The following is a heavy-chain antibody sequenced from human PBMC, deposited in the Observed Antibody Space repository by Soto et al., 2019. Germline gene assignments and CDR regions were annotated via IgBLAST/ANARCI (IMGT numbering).Heavy chain of an antibody. Sequence: VGSLRLSCAASGFPFIDYPVYWVRKPPGKGLEWVAVLSSDGSETYYGDSVKGRSTISRDNAKNMLYLELTTLRADDTAVYYCARGQLVNPGYYYALDIWGQGTAVTVSS. CDR1: GFPFIDYP. J-gene: IGHJ6*02. V-gene: IGHV3-33*01. CDR2: LSSDGSET. CDR3: ARGQLVNPGYYYALDI. D-gene: IGHD3-10*01.